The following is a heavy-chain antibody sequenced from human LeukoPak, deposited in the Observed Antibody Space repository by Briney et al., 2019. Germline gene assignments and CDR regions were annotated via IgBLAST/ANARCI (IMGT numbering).Heavy chain of an antibody. CDR1: GFIFSRYA. V-gene: IGHV3-64D*09. CDR3: VKSGNSYFGH. Sequence: PGGSLRLSCSASGFIFSRYAIHWLRQAPGKGLEYVSGLSTEGERTYYAGAVEDRFIISRDNSKTTLYLQMSGLRPEDTAVYYCVKSGNSYFGHWGQGTLVTVSS. CDR2: LSTEGERT. D-gene: IGHD4-23*01. J-gene: IGHJ4*02.